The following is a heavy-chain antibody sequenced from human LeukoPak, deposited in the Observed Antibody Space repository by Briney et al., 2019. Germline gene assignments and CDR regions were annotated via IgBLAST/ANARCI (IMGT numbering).Heavy chain of an antibody. CDR1: GFTFKHYM. J-gene: IGHJ4*02. V-gene: IGHV3-21*01. CDR3: ARVRLPIRLLSPLTD. CDR2: ISSTGAHI. Sequence: PGGSLRLSCAPSGFTFKHYMMHWVRQAPGKGLEWVSSISSTGAHIYYADSVKGRFTISRDNANNSLFLQMTSLRAEDTAVYYCARVRLPIRLLSPLTDWGQGTLVTVSS. D-gene: IGHD3-9*01.